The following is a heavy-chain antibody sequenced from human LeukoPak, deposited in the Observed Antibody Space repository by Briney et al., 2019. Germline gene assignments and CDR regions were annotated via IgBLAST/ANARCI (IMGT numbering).Heavy chain of an antibody. CDR3: ARTRGTGPGGHFDY. CDR1: WLSLSDKY. CDR2: NSNGGTYT. Sequence: GGSLRLSCAASWLSLSDKYISWIRQAPWKGLDWISYNSNGGTYTNYPDSVKGRFTVSRDNAKNTLHLQMDSLREEDTAMYYCARTRGTGPGGHFDYWGQGTLVTVSS. V-gene: IGHV3-11*03. J-gene: IGHJ4*02. D-gene: IGHD3/OR15-3a*01.